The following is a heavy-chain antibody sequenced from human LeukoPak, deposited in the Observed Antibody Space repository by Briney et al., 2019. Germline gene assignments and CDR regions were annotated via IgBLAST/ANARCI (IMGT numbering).Heavy chain of an antibody. V-gene: IGHV3-30*02. CDR1: GFTFSSYG. D-gene: IGHD1-26*01. Sequence: PGGSLRLSCAASGFTFSSYGMHWVRQAPGKGLEGVAFIRYDGSNKYYADSVKGRFTISRDNSKNTLYLQMNSLRAEDTAVYYCAKDGSGGAKNWFDPWGQGTLVTVSS. CDR2: IRYDGSNK. J-gene: IGHJ5*02. CDR3: AKDGSGGAKNWFDP.